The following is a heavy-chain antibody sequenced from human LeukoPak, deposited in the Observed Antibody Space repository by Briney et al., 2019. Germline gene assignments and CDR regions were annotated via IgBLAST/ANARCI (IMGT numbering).Heavy chain of an antibody. V-gene: IGHV3-21*01. CDR2: ISSGSGYI. J-gene: IGHJ4*02. CDR3: ARGYGDYGKYYFDS. Sequence: SGGSLRLSCAASGFTFSTYPMNRARQAPGKGLEWVSSISSGSGYIYYADSVKGRFTISRDNAKNSLYLQMNSLRAEDTAVYYCARGYGDYGKYYFDSWGQGTLVTVSS. CDR1: GFTFSTYP. D-gene: IGHD4-17*01.